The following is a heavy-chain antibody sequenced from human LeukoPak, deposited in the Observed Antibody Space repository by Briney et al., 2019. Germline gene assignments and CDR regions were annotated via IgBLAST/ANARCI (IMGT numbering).Heavy chain of an antibody. V-gene: IGHV1-2*02. D-gene: IGHD2/OR15-2a*01. CDR2: ILPKSGDT. CDR3: AVNGFQTLTTSFDY. J-gene: IGHJ4*02. Sequence: ASVKVSCKASGYTFSAYHVHWVRQAPGQGFEWMGWILPKSGDTDYARNFQARVTMSRDISVSTAYMELSSLKSDDTAVYYCAVNGFQTLTTSFDYWGQGSLVTVSS. CDR1: GYTFSAYH.